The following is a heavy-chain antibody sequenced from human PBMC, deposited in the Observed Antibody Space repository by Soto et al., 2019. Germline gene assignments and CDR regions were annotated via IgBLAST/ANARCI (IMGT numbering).Heavy chain of an antibody. D-gene: IGHD2-8*02. CDR3: ARVQSSLLLDC. Sequence: QVQLQQWGAGLLKPSETLSLTCAVYGGSFSAYYWSWIRQPPGKGLEWIGEINHSGSTNYNPSLKSRVTISVDTSKNQFSLKLSSVTAADTAVYYCARVQSSLLLDCWGQGILVTVSS. J-gene: IGHJ4*02. CDR1: GGSFSAYY. CDR2: INHSGST. V-gene: IGHV4-34*01.